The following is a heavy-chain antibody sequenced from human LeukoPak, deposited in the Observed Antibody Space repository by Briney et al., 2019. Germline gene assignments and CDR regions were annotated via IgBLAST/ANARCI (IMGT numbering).Heavy chain of an antibody. Sequence: GGSLRLSCATSGFTFSNAWMRWVRQAPGKGLEWVGRIKSKYDGGNTDYAAPVKGRFTISRDDSKNTVYLQMNSLKSEDTALYYCTTDDGSSGNPLDDWGQGTLVTVSS. V-gene: IGHV3-15*01. CDR2: IKSKYDGGNT. D-gene: IGHD3-22*01. CDR1: GFTFSNAW. J-gene: IGHJ4*02. CDR3: TTDDGSSGNPLDD.